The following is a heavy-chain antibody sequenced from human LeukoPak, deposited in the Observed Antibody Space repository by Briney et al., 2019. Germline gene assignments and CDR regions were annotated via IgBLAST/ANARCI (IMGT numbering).Heavy chain of an antibody. CDR2: IKQDGTQK. CDR1: GFTFSNYW. D-gene: IGHD2-21*02. Sequence: GGSLRLSCAASGFTFSNYWMSWVHQAPGKGLEWVADIKQDGTQKYYVDSVEGRFTISRDNAKNSLYLQMNSLRVEDTAVYYCARDCGSDCSQAFDIWGQGTMVTVSS. CDR3: ARDCGSDCSQAFDI. V-gene: IGHV3-7*05. J-gene: IGHJ3*02.